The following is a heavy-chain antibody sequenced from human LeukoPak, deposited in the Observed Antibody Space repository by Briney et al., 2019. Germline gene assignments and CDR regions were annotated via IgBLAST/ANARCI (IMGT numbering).Heavy chain of an antibody. Sequence: PSETLSLTCAVYGGSFSAYWSWIRQSPGKGPQWIAEVNHRGDTNYNPSVKGRVTISVDTSKNQFSLKVTSLTAADTAVYYCARGPTISETGYFDYWGQGTLVTVSS. CDR1: GGSFSAY. CDR2: VNHRGDT. D-gene: IGHD1-1*01. CDR3: ARGPTISETGYFDY. J-gene: IGHJ4*03. V-gene: IGHV4-34*01.